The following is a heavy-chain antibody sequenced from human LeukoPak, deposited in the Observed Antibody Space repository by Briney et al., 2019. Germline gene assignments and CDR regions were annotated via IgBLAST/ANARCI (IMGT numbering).Heavy chain of an antibody. CDR3: ARDRSPLCFGEFETPYYYYGMDV. CDR2: IIPIFGTA. J-gene: IGHJ6*04. Sequence: GASVKVSCKASGGTFSSYAISWVRQAPGQGLEWMGGIIPIFGTANYAQKFQGRVTITPDKSTSTAYMELSSLRSEDTAVYYCARDRSPLCFGEFETPYYYYGMDVWGKGTTVTVSS. V-gene: IGHV1-69*06. D-gene: IGHD3-10*01. CDR1: GGTFSSYA.